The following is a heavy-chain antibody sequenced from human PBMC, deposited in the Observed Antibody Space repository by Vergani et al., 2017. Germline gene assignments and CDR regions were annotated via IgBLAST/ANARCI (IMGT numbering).Heavy chain of an antibody. CDR1: GGSISSYY. J-gene: IGHJ2*01. D-gene: IGHD1-26*01. V-gene: IGHV4-59*12. CDR2: IYYSGST. CDR3: ARGRWGSYHYWYFDL. Sequence: QVQLQESGPGLVKPSATLSLTCTVSGGSISSYYWSWIRQPPGQGLEWIGYIYYSGSTNYNPSLKSRVTISVDTSKNQFSLKLSSVTAADTAVYYCARGRWGSYHYWYFDLWGRGTLVTVSS.